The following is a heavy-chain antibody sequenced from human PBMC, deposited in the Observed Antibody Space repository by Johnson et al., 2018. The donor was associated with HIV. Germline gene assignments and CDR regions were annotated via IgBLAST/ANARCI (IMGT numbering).Heavy chain of an antibody. V-gene: IGHV3-30-3*01. CDR3: ARGGPYCGGDCAHTDAFEI. Sequence: QVQLVESGGGVVQPGRSLRLSCAASGFTFSSYAMHWVRQAPGKGLEWVAVISYDGSNKYYADSVKGRFTISRDNSKNTLYLQMNSLRAEDTALYYCARGGPYCGGDCAHTDAFEIWGQGTMVTVSS. J-gene: IGHJ3*02. CDR1: GFTFSSYA. CDR2: ISYDGSNK. D-gene: IGHD2-21*01.